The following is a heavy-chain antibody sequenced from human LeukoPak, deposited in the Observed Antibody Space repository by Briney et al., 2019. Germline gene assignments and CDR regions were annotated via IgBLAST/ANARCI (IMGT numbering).Heavy chain of an antibody. CDR3: ARGFRPFNSATGFLSFDS. V-gene: IGHV3-23*01. J-gene: IGHJ4*02. CDR2: ISGDGATT. D-gene: IGHD6-25*01. Sequence: PGGSLRLSCAASGFTFSSYAMTWVRQAPGKGLEWVSSISGDGATTYHADSVKGRFTISRDNAKNTVYLEIRSLGAEDTAVYYCARGFRPFNSATGFLSFDSWGPGTLVTVSS. CDR1: GFTFSSYA.